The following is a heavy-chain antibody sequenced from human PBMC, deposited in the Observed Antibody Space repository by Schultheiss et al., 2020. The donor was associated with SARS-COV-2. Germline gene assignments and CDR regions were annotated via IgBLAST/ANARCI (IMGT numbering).Heavy chain of an antibody. Sequence: GSLRLSCAASGFTFSSYAMSWVRQAPGKGLEWVSAVGGDGGRTYYADSVKGRFTISRDNSQSTLYLQMNSLRAEDTAIYYCARDSTYCSGDCSFDYWGQGTLVTVSS. CDR1: GFTFSSYA. CDR2: VGGDGGRT. D-gene: IGHD2-21*02. J-gene: IGHJ4*02. V-gene: IGHV3-23*01. CDR3: ARDSTYCSGDCSFDY.